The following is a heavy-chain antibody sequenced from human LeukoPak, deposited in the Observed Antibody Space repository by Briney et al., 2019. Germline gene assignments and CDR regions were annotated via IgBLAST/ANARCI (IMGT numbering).Heavy chain of an antibody. V-gene: IGHV4-34*01. CDR2: INHSGST. CDR1: GGSFSGYY. J-gene: IGHJ4*02. CDR3: ASGLRSSSSWYDY. Sequence: SETLSLTCAVYGGSFSGYYWSWIRQPPGKGLEWIGEINHSGSTNYNPSLKSRVTISVDTSKNQFSLKLSSVTAADTAVYYCASGLRSSSSWYDYWGQGTLVTVSS. D-gene: IGHD6-13*01.